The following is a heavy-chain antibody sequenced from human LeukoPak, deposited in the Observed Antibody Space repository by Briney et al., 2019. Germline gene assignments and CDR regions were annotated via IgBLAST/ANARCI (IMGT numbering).Heavy chain of an antibody. CDR2: ISAYNGST. D-gene: IGHD3-22*01. CDR1: GYTFTSYG. Sequence: ASVKVSCKASGYTFTSYGISWVRQAPGQGLEWMGWISAYNGSTNYAQKLQGRVTMTTDTSTSTAYMELWSLRSDDTAVYYCARDLWNYYDSSGYYPFDYWGQGTLVTVSS. V-gene: IGHV1-18*01. CDR3: ARDLWNYYDSSGYYPFDY. J-gene: IGHJ4*02.